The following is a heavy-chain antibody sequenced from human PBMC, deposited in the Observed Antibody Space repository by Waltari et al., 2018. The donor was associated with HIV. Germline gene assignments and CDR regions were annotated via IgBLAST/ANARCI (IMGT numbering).Heavy chain of an antibody. Sequence: QVQLVQSGGAVRKPGSSVRVECQADGSSVVKFGVSWGRLAPGQGLEWMGGFIPVLETANNAQTCEGRLTITTDESTSTADMDRQNRTFDETAIYYCARRGDLGGFIVKYFFDHWGQGT. CDR2: FIPVLETA. CDR1: GSSVVKFG. CDR3: ARRGDLGGFIVKYFFDH. D-gene: IGHD3-16*02. V-gene: IGHV1-69*05. J-gene: IGHJ4*01.